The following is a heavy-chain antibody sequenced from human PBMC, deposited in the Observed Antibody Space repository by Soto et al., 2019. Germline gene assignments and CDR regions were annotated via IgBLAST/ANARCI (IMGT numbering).Heavy chain of an antibody. CDR1: GVTFSSDA. Sequence: QVQLVQSGAEVKKPGSSVKVSCKASGVTFSSDAISWVRQAPGQGRVSMGGIIPIVGTANYAQKFQGRVTITADESTSTAYMELSSLRSEDTAVYYCASARNWNPDLPDSWCQGTLVTVSS. J-gene: IGHJ4*02. D-gene: IGHD1-1*01. CDR3: ASARNWNPDLPDS. CDR2: IIPIVGTA. V-gene: IGHV1-69*01.